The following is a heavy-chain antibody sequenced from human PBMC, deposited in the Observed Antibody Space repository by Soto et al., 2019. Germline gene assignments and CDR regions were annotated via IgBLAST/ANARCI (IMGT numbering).Heavy chain of an antibody. D-gene: IGHD3-9*01. CDR3: ARAWYYDILTGYYDYYFDY. CDR2: INAGNGNT. CDR1: GYTFTSYA. J-gene: IGHJ4*02. V-gene: IGHV1-3*01. Sequence: ASVKDSCKASGYTFTSYAMHWVRQAPGQRLEWMGWINAGNGNTKYSQKFQGRVTITRDTSASTAYMELSSLRSEDTAVYYCARAWYYDILTGYYDYYFDYWGQGTLVTVSS.